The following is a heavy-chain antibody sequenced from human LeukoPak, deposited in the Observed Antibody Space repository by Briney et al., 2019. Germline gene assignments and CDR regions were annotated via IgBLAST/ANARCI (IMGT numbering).Heavy chain of an antibody. CDR1: GFTFSSYS. J-gene: IGHJ5*02. D-gene: IGHD3-22*01. Sequence: PGGSLRLSCAASGFTFSSYSMNWVRQAPGKGLEWVSSISSSSSYIYYADSVKGRFTISRDNAKNSLYLQMNSLRAEDTAVYYCARDPSYYYDSSGYEEDWFDPWGQGTLVTVSS. V-gene: IGHV3-21*01. CDR3: ARDPSYYYDSSGYEEDWFDP. CDR2: ISSSSSYI.